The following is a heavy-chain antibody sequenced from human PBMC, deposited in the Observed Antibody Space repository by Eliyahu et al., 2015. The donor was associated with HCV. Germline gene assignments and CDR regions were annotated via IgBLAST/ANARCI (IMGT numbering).Heavy chain of an antibody. CDR3: ARDGGYYLYYFDY. Sequence: QVQLQESGPGLVKPSETLSLTCTVSGGSISNYYWSWIRQAAGKGLEWIGRIYSSGSTNYNPSLKSRVTMSVDTSKNHFSLKLSSVTAADTAVYYCARDGGYYLYYFDYWGQGTLVTVSS. CDR1: GGSISNYY. J-gene: IGHJ4*02. D-gene: IGHD3-3*01. V-gene: IGHV4-4*07. CDR2: IYSSGST.